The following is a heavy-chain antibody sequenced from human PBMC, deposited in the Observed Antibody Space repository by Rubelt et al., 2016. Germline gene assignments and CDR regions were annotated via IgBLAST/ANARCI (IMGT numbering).Heavy chain of an antibody. Sequence: QVQLVQSGAEVKKPGASVKVSCKASGYTFTGYYMHWVRQAPGQGLEWMGGIIPIFGTANYAQKFQGRVTITADESTSTAYMGLSSLRSEDTAVYYCARLSIFEDTAMVMSDYWGQGTLVTVSS. J-gene: IGHJ4*02. D-gene: IGHD5-18*01. V-gene: IGHV1-69*01. CDR3: ARLSIFEDTAMVMSDY. CDR2: IIPIFGTA. CDR1: GYTFTGYY.